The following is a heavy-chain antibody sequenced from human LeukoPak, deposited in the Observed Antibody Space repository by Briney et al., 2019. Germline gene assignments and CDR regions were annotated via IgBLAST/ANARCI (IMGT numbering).Heavy chain of an antibody. V-gene: IGHV3-33*01. J-gene: IGHJ4*02. CDR1: GFTFSSYG. CDR3: ASASGEIAAAGYYFDY. CDR2: IWYDGSNK. Sequence: GGSLRLSCAASGFTFSSYGMHWVRQAPGKGLEWVAVIWYDGSNKYYADSVKGRFTISRDNSKNTLYLQMNSLRAEDTAVYYCASASGEIAAAGYYFDYWGQGTLVTVSS. D-gene: IGHD6-13*01.